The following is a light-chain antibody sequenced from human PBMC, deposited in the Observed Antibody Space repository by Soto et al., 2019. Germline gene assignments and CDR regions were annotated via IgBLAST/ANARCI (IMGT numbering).Light chain of an antibody. CDR1: STDIGAYKY. V-gene: IGLV2-14*01. CDR2: EVT. Sequence: QSALTQPASVSGSPGQSITISCTGASTDIGAYKYVSWYQQHPGNAPRLIIYEVTNRPSGISHRFSGSKSGNTASLTISGLQAEDEADYYCCLYIGATTYVFGTGTKLTVL. CDR3: CLYIGATTYV. J-gene: IGLJ1*01.